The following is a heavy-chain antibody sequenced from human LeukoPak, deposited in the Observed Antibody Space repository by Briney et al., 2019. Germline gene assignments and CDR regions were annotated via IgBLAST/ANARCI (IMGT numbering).Heavy chain of an antibody. J-gene: IGHJ6*01. D-gene: IGHD5-24*01. Sequence: GRSLRLSCAASGFTFSNYGLHWVRQAPGKGLEWVAVISYAANYKYYADSVKGRFTISRDYSKNTLHLQMNSLRGEDTAVYYCAKDLEGMRSYDHYGIDVWGQGTTVTVSS. CDR3: AKDLEGMRSYDHYGIDV. CDR2: ISYAANYK. CDR1: GFTFSNYG. V-gene: IGHV3-30*18.